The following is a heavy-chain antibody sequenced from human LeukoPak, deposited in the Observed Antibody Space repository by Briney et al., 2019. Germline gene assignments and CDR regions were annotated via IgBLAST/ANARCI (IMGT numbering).Heavy chain of an antibody. V-gene: IGHV3-74*01. Sequence: PGGSLRLSCVASGFTFSSYWMYWVRQDPGKRLVWVSGMKGDGSDITYADSVKGRFTISRDNAKNTVYLQMNSLRAEDTGVYYCASDTGYCSSTSCYYRRFSNRDYWGQGTLVTVSS. CDR1: GFTFSSYW. J-gene: IGHJ4*02. CDR2: MKGDGSDI. CDR3: ASDTGYCSSTSCYYRRFSNRDY. D-gene: IGHD2-2*01.